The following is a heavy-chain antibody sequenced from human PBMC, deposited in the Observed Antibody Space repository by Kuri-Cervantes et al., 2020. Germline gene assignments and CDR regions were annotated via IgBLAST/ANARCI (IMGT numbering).Heavy chain of an antibody. J-gene: IGHJ3*02. D-gene: IGHD6-13*01. CDR3: ARKDVFGYSSSWYGVGAFDI. V-gene: IGHV4-38-2*01. CDR2: VYHSGDT. CDR1: GYSITSGYY. Sequence: SQTLSLTCVVSGYSITSGYYWAWIRQPPGKGLEWIGSVYHSGDTYYNPSLKSRVTISVDTSKNQFSLKLSSVTAADTAVYYCARKDVFGYSSSWYGVGAFDIWGQGTMVTVSS.